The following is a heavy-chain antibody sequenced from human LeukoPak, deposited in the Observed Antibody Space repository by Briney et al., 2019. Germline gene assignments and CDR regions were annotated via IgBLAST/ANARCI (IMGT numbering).Heavy chain of an antibody. CDR2: ISSSSSTI. V-gene: IGHV3-48*04. J-gene: IGHJ4*02. Sequence: GGSLRLSCAASGFTFSTYSMNWVRQAPGKGLESVSYISSSSSTIYYADSVKGRCTISRDNAKNSLYLQMNSLRAEDTAVYYCARVLSEGLDYWGQGTLVTVSS. CDR1: GFTFSTYS. CDR3: ARVLSEGLDY.